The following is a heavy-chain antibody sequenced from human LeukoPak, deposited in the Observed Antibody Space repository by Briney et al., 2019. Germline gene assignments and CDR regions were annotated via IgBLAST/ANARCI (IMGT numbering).Heavy chain of an antibody. CDR2: IYYSGST. J-gene: IGHJ4*02. D-gene: IGHD3-3*01. CDR3: ARRGYYTNHIDY. Sequence: SETLSLTRTVSGGSISSSSYYWGWIRQPPGKGLEWIGSIYYSGSTYYNPSLKSRVTISVDTSKNQFSLKLSSVTAADTAVYYCARRGYYTNHIDYWGQGTLVTVSS. V-gene: IGHV4-39*01. CDR1: GGSISSSSYY.